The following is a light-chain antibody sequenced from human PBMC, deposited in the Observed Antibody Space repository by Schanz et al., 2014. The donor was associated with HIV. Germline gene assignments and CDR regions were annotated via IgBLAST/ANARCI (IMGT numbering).Light chain of an antibody. Sequence: EIVMTQSPGTLSVSPGERATLSCTASQTIGNNLAWYQQKLGQPPRLLIHGAATRATDIPARFSGSGSGTEFTLNISSLQSEDFAVYYCQQYNNWPLYTFGQGTKLEIK. J-gene: IGKJ2*01. V-gene: IGKV3D-15*01. CDR1: QTIGNN. CDR2: GAA. CDR3: QQYNNWPLYT.